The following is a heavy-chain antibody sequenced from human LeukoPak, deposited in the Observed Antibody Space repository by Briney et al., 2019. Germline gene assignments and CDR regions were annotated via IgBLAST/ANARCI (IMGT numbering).Heavy chain of an antibody. V-gene: IGHV1-69*01. D-gene: IGHD6-13*01. CDR1: GGTFSSYA. CDR3: ARAGYSNSSRDNYYYYYGMDV. Sequence: GSSVKVSCKASGGTFSSYAISWVRQAPRQGLEWMGGIIPIFGTTNYAQTFQGRVTITADESTSTAYMEPSSLRSEDTAVYYCARAGYSNSSRDNYYYYYGMDVWGQGTTVTVSS. CDR2: IIPIFGTT. J-gene: IGHJ6*02.